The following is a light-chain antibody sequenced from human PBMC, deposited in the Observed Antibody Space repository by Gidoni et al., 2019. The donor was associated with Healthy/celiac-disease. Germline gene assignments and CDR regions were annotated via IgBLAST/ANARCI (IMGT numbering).Light chain of an antibody. V-gene: IGLV1-40*01. J-gene: IGLJ3*02. CDR3: QSYDSSLSGLWV. CDR1: SSNIGAGYD. Sequence: QSVLTPPPSVSGAPGQRVTISCTGSSSNIGAGYDVHWYQQLPGTAPKLLTYGNSNRPSGFPDRFSGSKSGTSASLAITGLQAEDEADYFCQSYDSSLSGLWVFGGGTKLTVL. CDR2: GNS.